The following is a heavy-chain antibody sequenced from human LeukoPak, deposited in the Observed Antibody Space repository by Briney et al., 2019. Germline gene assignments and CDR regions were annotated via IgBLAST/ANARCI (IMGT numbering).Heavy chain of an antibody. CDR2: ISSSNDYI. CDR3: ARDQQWPIVHYFDH. D-gene: IGHD6-19*01. CDR1: GFTFSSYS. Sequence: GGSLRLSCAASGFTFSSYSMIWVRQAPGKGLEWVSSISSSNDYIYDADSVRGRFTISRDNAKNSLYLQMNSLRDEDTAVYYCARDQQWPIVHYFDHWGQGVLVTVSS. V-gene: IGHV3-21*01. J-gene: IGHJ4*02.